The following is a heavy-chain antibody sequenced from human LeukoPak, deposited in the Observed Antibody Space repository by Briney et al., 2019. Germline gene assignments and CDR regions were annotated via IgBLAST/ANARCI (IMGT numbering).Heavy chain of an antibody. CDR1: GYTFTSYA. Sequence: ASVKVSCKASGYTFTSYAMHWVRQAPGQRLEWMGWINAGNGNTKYSQEFQGRVTITADESTSTAYMELSSLRSEDTAVYYCARAIITMVREYYMDVWGKGTTVTISS. V-gene: IGHV1-3*03. J-gene: IGHJ6*03. CDR3: ARAIITMVREYYMDV. CDR2: INAGNGNT. D-gene: IGHD3-10*01.